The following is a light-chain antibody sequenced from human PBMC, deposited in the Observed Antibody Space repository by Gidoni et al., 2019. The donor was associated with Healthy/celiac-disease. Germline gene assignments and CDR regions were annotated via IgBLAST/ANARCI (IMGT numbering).Light chain of an antibody. J-gene: IGKJ2*01. CDR1: QSVSSY. V-gene: IGKV3-11*01. Sequence: EIVLTQSPATLSLSPGERAPLSCRASQSVSSYLAWYQQKPGQAPRLLIYDASNRATGIPARFSGSGSGTDFTLTISSLEPEDFAVYYCQQRSNWPPYTFXXXTKLEIK. CDR2: DAS. CDR3: QQRSNWPPYT.